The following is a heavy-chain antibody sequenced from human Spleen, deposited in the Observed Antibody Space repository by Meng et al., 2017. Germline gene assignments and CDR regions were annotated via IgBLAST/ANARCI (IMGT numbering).Heavy chain of an antibody. V-gene: IGHV4-34*01. Sequence: QGQLPPCGAGLLKPSETLSLTCAVYGGSFSGYYWSWIRQPPGKGLEWIGEINHSGSTNYTPSLKSRVTISVDTSKNQFSLKLNSVTAADTAVYYCASGYGSGSYYNWFDPWGQGTLVTVSS. J-gene: IGHJ5*02. CDR3: ASGYGSGSYYNWFDP. CDR2: INHSGST. D-gene: IGHD3-10*01. CDR1: GGSFSGYY.